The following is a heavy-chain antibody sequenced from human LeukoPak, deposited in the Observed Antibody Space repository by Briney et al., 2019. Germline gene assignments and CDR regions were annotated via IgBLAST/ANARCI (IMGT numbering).Heavy chain of an antibody. D-gene: IGHD1-26*01. CDR1: GYTFTGYY. Sequence: ASVKVSCKASGYTFTGYYMHWVRQAPGQGLEWMGRINPNSGGTNYAQKFQGRVTMTRDTYISTAYMELSRLRSDDTAVYYCARDRALDSGSLGFDPWGQGTLVTVSS. CDR2: INPNSGGT. CDR3: ARDRALDSGSLGFDP. V-gene: IGHV1-2*06. J-gene: IGHJ5*02.